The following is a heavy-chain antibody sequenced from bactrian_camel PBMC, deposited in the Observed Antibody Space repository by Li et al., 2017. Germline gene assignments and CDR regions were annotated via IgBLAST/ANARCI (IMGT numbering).Heavy chain of an antibody. J-gene: IGHJ4*01. Sequence: VQLVESGGGSVQAGGSLALSCVATEYTYNSYCMAWFRQSPQTSWLEHERVARIGIDGTTTYADSVKGRFTISRDNAKTTLFLQMNSLKLEDSAIYYCVAGPQCFLESKFDYWGQGTQVTVS. V-gene: IGHV3S63*01. CDR3: VAGPQCFLESKFDY. CDR2: IGIDGTT. CDR1: EYTYNSYC. D-gene: IGHD1*01.